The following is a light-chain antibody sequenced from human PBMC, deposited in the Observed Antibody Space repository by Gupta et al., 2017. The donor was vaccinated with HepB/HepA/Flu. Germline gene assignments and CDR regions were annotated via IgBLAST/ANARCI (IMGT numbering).Light chain of an antibody. CDR3: QSADSSGTSVV. CDR2: KGN. J-gene: IGLJ2*01. Sequence: SYELTQPPSASVSPGQTARITCSGDALPKQYAYWYQQKPGQAPLLVIYKGNERPSGIPERFSGSSSGTTVTLTISGVQAEDEADYYCQSADSSGTSVVFGGGTKLTVL. CDR1: ALPKQY. V-gene: IGLV3-25*03.